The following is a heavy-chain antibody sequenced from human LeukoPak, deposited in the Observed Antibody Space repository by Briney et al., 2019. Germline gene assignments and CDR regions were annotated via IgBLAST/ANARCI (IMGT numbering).Heavy chain of an antibody. CDR2: IWYDGSNK. CDR1: GFTFSSYG. J-gene: IGHJ6*03. Sequence: GGSLRLSCAASGFTFSSYGMHWVRQAPGKGLEWVAVIWYDGSNKYYADSVKGRFTISRDNSKNTLYLQMNSLRAEDTAVYYCAKSGGPRGYYYYMDVWGKGTTVTVSS. CDR3: AKSGGPRGYYYYMDV. D-gene: IGHD3-16*01. V-gene: IGHV3-33*06.